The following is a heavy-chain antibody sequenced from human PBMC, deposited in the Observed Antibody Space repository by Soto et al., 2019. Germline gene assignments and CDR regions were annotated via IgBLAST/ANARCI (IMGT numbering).Heavy chain of an antibody. CDR1: GFTFSSYA. CDR2: ISGSGGST. CDR3: AKDYSPDIVLMVYAAFDY. Sequence: GGSLRLSCAASGFTFSSYAMSWVRQAPGKGLEWVSAISGSGGSTYYADSVKGRFTISRDNSKNTLYLQMNSLRAEDTAVYYCAKDYSPDIVLMVYAAFDYWGQGTLVTVSS. J-gene: IGHJ4*02. V-gene: IGHV3-23*01. D-gene: IGHD2-8*01.